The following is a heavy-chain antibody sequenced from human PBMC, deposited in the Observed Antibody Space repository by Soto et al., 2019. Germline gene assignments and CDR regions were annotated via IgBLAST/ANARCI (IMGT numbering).Heavy chain of an antibody. J-gene: IGHJ4*02. D-gene: IGHD6-13*01. CDR3: ARWSIAAAARADY. CDR1: GYTFTNYA. V-gene: IGHV1-3*01. CDR2: IIAGNGNT. Sequence: QVQLVQSGAEVKKPGASVKVSCKASGYTFTNYAVHWVRQAPGQRLEWMGWIIAGNGNTKYSQKLQGRVTITRDTSATTAYMELSSLRSEDTAVYYCARWSIAAAARADYWGQGTLVTVSS.